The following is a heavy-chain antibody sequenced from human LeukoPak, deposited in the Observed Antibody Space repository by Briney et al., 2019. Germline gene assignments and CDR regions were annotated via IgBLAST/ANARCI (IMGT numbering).Heavy chain of an antibody. D-gene: IGHD3-22*01. CDR3: ARRDDSSGYHKIFDY. V-gene: IGHV4-38-2*02. Sequence: SETLSLTCTVSGYSISSGYYWGWIRQPPGKGLEWIGSIYHSGSTYYNPSLKSRVTISIDTSKNQFYLKLSSLTAADTAVYYCARRDDSSGYHKIFDYWGPGTLVTVSS. CDR2: IYHSGST. CDR1: GYSISSGYY. J-gene: IGHJ4*02.